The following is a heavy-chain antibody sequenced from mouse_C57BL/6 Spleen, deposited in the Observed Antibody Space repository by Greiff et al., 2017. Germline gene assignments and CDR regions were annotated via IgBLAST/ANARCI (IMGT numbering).Heavy chain of an antibody. CDR3: ARGTAQAVVDY. Sequence: EVQVVESGAELVKPGASVKLSCTASGFNIKDYYMHWVKQRTEQGLEWIGRIDPEDGETKYAPKFSGKATIPADTSSNTAYLQISSLTSEDTAVYYCARGTAQAVVDYGVQGTTLTVSS. V-gene: IGHV14-2*01. D-gene: IGHD3-2*02. J-gene: IGHJ2*01. CDR1: GFNIKDYY. CDR2: IDPEDGET.